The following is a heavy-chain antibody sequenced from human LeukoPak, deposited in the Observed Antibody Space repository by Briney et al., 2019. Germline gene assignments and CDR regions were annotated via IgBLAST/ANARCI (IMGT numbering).Heavy chain of an antibody. CDR3: TSPPGYCSSTSCYGDGY. D-gene: IGHD2-2*01. CDR2: IRSKANSYAT. CDR1: GFTFSGSA. J-gene: IGHJ4*02. Sequence: GGSLRLSYAASGFTFSGSAMHWVRHASGRGLEWVGRIRSKANSYATAYATSVKGRFSISRDDSKNTAYLQMNSLKTEDTAVYYCTSPPGYCSSTSCYGDGYWGQGTLVTVSS. V-gene: IGHV3-73*01.